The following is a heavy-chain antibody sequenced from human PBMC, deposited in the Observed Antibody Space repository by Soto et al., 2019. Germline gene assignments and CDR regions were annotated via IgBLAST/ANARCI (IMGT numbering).Heavy chain of an antibody. CDR3: ARWGTTGGLDV. CDR2: TSYDGSDK. Sequence: QVQLVESGGGVVQPGASLRVSCVGSGFTFRSYVIHWVRQAPGKGLEWVALTSYDGSDKYYGDSVRGRFTISRDNSRNTVDLQMDSLRLEDTALYYCARWGTTGGLDVWGLGTLVSVS. V-gene: IGHV3-30*19. J-gene: IGHJ1*01. D-gene: IGHD3-16*01. CDR1: GFTFRSYV.